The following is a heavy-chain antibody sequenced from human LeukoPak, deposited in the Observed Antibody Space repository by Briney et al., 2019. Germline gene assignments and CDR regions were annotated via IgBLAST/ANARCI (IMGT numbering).Heavy chain of an antibody. Sequence: RSLRLSCAASGFTVSSNYMSWVRQAPGKGLEWVSVIYSGGSTYYADSMKGRFTISRDNSKNTLYLQMNSRRAEDTAMYYCARDPVGYGYGMDWFDPWGQGTLVTVSS. CDR3: ARDPVGYGYGMDWFDP. CDR1: GFTVSSNY. D-gene: IGHD5-18*01. J-gene: IGHJ5*02. CDR2: IYSGGST. V-gene: IGHV3-66*01.